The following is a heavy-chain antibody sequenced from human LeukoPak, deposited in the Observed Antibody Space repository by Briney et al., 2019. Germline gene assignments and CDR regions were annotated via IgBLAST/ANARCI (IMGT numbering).Heavy chain of an antibody. J-gene: IGHJ4*02. V-gene: IGHV4-38-2*02. CDR3: ARYCSSTSCIFMGVDY. CDR1: GYSISSGYY. D-gene: IGHD2-2*01. CDR2: IYHSGST. Sequence: SETLSLTCTVSGYSISSGYYWGWIRQPPGKGLEWIGSIYHSGSTSYNPSLKSQVTISVDTSKNQFSLKLSSVTAADTAVYFCARYCSSTSCIFMGVDYWGQGTLVSVSS.